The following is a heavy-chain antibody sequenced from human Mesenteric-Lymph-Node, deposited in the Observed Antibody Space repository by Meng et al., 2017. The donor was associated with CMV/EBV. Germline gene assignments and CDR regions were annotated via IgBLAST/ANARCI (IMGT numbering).Heavy chain of an antibody. CDR3: ARERGARCSSTSCYRGRGWFDP. CDR2: INHSGST. J-gene: IGHJ5*02. CDR1: GGSFSGYY. V-gene: IGHV4-34*01. Sequence: SETLSLTCAVYGGSFSGYYWSWIRQPPGKGLEWIGEINHSGSTNYNPSLKSRVTISVDTSKNQFSLKLSSVTAADTAVYYCARERGARCSSTSCYRGRGWFDPWGQGTLVTVSS. D-gene: IGHD2-2*02.